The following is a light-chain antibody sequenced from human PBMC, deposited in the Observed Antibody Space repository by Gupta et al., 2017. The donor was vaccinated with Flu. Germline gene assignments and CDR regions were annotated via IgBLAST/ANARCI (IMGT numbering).Light chain of an antibody. CDR3: QSYDSSTWV. Sequence: NYMLTQPHSVSESPGVTVTISCTRSSGSIASNYVQWYKQRPGSAPTTVIYAKKERPYGITDRLFGSIDRSSNSASLTISGLRSEDEADYYCQSYDSSTWVFGGGTKLTVL. CDR2: AKK. CDR1: SGSIASNY. V-gene: IGLV6-57*03. J-gene: IGLJ3*02.